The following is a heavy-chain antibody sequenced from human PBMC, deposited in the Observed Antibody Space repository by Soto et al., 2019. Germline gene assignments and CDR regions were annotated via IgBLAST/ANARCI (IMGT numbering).Heavy chain of an antibody. D-gene: IGHD6-19*01. V-gene: IGHV3-66*01. CDR2: IYSGGST. CDR1: GGSISSYY. J-gene: IGHJ4*02. CDR3: VRLGRDGYFDY. Sequence: PSETLSLTCTVSGGSISSYYWSWVRQAPGKGLEWVSVIYSGGSTNYADSVKGRFTISRDNSKNTLYLQMNSLRVEDTAVYYCVRLGRDGYFDYWGQGTLVTVSS.